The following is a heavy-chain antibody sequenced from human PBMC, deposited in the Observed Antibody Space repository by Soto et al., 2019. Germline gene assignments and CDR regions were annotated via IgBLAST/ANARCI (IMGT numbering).Heavy chain of an antibody. Sequence: PGGSLRLSCAASGVTFTSYAMTWVRQVPGEGLQWVSSISKSGDSTYYADSVKGRFTTSRDNSKNTLYLQMNSLRAEDTDIYKCAKGSFGFDYWGQGTLVTVSS. CDR2: ISKSGDST. J-gene: IGHJ4*02. D-gene: IGHD3-10*01. CDR3: AKGSFGFDY. V-gene: IGHV3-23*01. CDR1: GVTFTSYA.